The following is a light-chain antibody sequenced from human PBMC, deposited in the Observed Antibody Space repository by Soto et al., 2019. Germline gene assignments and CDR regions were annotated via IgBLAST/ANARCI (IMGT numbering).Light chain of an antibody. CDR1: QSVSSSY. CDR3: QQYGDSSWT. V-gene: IGKV3-20*01. CDR2: GAS. Sequence: EIVLTQSPGTLSLSPWERATLSCRATQSVSSSYLAWYQQKPGQAPRLLIYGASSRATGIPDRFSGSGSGTDFTLTISRLEPEDFAVYYCQQYGDSSWTFGQGTKVDNK. J-gene: IGKJ1*01.